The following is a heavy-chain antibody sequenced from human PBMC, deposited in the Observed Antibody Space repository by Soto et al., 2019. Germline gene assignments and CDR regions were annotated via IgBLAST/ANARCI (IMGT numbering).Heavy chain of an antibody. CDR2: IYYSGST. D-gene: IGHD3-3*01. CDR1: GGPISYNY. Sequence: SETLSLTCTVSGGPISYNYWSWIRQPPGKGLEWIGDIYYSGSTNYNPSLKSRVIMSADTSKNQFLLKMTSVTAADMAIYYCARVHDFWSGSNWFDPWGQGTLVTVSS. CDR3: ARVHDFWSGSNWFDP. V-gene: IGHV4-59*01. J-gene: IGHJ5*02.